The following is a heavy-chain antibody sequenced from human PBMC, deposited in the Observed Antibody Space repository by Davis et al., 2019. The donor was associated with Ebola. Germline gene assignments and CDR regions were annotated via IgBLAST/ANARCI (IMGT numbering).Heavy chain of an antibody. CDR3: ARGPPGIDYYYYYMDV. Sequence: ASVKVSCKAFGYTFSNYYIHWVRQAPGQGLEWMGVINPSAGYTNYAQKFQGRVTITRDKSTSTVYMEVRRLRSEDTAVYYCARGPPGIDYYYYYMDVWGKGTTVTVSS. CDR2: INPSAGYT. CDR1: GYTFSNYY. V-gene: IGHV1-46*01. D-gene: IGHD2/OR15-2a*01. J-gene: IGHJ6*03.